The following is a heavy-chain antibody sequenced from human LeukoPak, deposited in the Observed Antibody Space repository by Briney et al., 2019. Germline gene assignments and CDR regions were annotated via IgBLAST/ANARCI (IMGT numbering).Heavy chain of an antibody. V-gene: IGHV4-38-2*02. CDR2: IYRSGST. CDR1: RYSISSGYY. CDR3: ARHADYYESTSYFWDY. J-gene: IGHJ4*02. D-gene: IGHD3-22*01. Sequence: SETLSLTCTVSRYSISSGYYWGWIRQPPGQGLEWIGSIYRSGSTYYNSYLKSRVTISVDTSKNQFSLKLSSVTAADTAVYYCARHADYYESTSYFWDYWGQGTLVTVSS.